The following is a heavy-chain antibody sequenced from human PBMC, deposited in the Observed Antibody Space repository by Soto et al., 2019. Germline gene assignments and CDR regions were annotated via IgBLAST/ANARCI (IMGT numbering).Heavy chain of an antibody. Sequence: GGSLRLSCAASGLTFSSDSMNWVRQAPGKGLEWVSSISSSSSYIYYADSVKGRFTISRDNAKKSLYLQMNSLRAEDTAVYYCARSFIDSRGDDAFDIWGQGTMVTVSS. J-gene: IGHJ3*02. V-gene: IGHV3-21*01. CDR2: ISSSSSYI. CDR1: GLTFSSDS. D-gene: IGHD3-22*01. CDR3: ARSFIDSRGDDAFDI.